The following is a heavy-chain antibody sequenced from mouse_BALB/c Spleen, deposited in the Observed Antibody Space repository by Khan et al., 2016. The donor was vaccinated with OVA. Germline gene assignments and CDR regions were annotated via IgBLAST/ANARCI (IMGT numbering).Heavy chain of an antibody. CDR3: SPVSTYYVSCAY. J-gene: IGHJ3*01. Sequence: EVQLQESGPELVKPGASVKMSCKAAGYTFTSYVMLWVKQKPGLGLEWIGYIYPFNDDTKYNEKFIGKATLTSDKSSSTAYMEISSLTSEDSAVYCCSPVSTYYVSCAYWGQGTMVTVSA. V-gene: IGHV1S136*01. CDR2: IYPFNDDT. D-gene: IGHD1-1*01. CDR1: GYTFTSYV.